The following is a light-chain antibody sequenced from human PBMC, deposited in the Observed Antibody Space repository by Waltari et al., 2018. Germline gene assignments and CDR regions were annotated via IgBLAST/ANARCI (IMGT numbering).Light chain of an antibody. CDR2: GAS. V-gene: IGKV3-20*01. Sequence: EIVLTPSPGTLSLSLGARATLSCRAMQSVSSSYLAWYQQKPGQAPRLLIYGASSRATGIPDRFSGSGSGTDFTLTISRLEPEDFAVYYCQQYGSSPRTFGQGTKVEIK. CDR1: QSVSSSY. J-gene: IGKJ1*01. CDR3: QQYGSSPRT.